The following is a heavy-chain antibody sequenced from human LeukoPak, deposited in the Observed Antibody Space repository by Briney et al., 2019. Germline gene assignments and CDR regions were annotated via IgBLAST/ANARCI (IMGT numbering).Heavy chain of an antibody. D-gene: IGHD5-18*01. CDR3: ARDGYRYGYLVF. J-gene: IGHJ4*02. CDR1: RFSFTSYC. Sequence: GESLKSSCKGSRFSFTSYCISWGRQMPGKGLEWRGRIDPSDSYTNYSPSFQGHVTISADKSISTAYLQWSSLKASDTAMYYCARDGYRYGYLVFWGQGALVTVSS. V-gene: IGHV5-10-1*01. CDR2: IDPSDSYT.